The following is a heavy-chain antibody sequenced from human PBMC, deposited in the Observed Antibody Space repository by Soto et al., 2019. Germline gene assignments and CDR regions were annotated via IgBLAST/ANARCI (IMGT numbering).Heavy chain of an antibody. J-gene: IGHJ5*02. CDR2: IYYSGST. CDR3: ARDGGAAAGTRGRWFDP. Sequence: SETLSLTGTVSGGSISSGGYYWSRIRQHPGKGLEWIGYIYYSGSTYYNPSLKSRVTISVDTSKNQFSLKLSSVTAADTAVYYCARDGGAAAGTRGRWFDPWGQGTLVTVSS. V-gene: IGHV4-31*03. CDR1: GGSISSGGYY. D-gene: IGHD6-13*01.